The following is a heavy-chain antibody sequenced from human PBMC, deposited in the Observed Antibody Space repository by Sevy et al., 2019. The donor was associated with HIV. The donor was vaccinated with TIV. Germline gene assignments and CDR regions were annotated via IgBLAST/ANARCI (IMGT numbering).Heavy chain of an antibody. V-gene: IGHV3-30*02. CDR3: AKALNIVAPFDY. D-gene: IGHD2-15*01. CDR2: LHYDGNNE. Sequence: GGSLRLSCTASGFKFTDYGLHWVRRAPGKGLEWVASLHYDGNNEDYADSVKGRFAISRDNPKNTLYLQMSSLRVEDTAVYYCAKALNIVAPFDYWGQGTLVNVSS. CDR1: GFKFTDYG. J-gene: IGHJ4*02.